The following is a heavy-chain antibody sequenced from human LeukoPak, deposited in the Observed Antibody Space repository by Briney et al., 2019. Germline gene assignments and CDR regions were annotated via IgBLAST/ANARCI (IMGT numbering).Heavy chain of an antibody. D-gene: IGHD3-22*01. V-gene: IGHV3-66*02. J-gene: IGHJ4*02. CDR1: GFTVSSNY. CDR3: ASWGYYDSSGYYQIDY. CDR2: IYSGGST. Sequence: GGSLRLSCAASGFTVSSNYMSWVRQAPGKGLVWVSVIYSGGSTYYADSVKGRFTISRDNSKNTLYLQMNSLRAEDTAVYYCASWGYYDSSGYYQIDYWGQGTLVTVSS.